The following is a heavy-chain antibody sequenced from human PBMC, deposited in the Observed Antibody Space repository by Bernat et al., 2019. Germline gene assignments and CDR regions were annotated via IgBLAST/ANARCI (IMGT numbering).Heavy chain of an antibody. V-gene: IGHV3-23*01. CDR1: GFTFSTYT. CDR2: ILGSGGAK. J-gene: IGHJ4*02. D-gene: IGHD6-13*01. Sequence: EVQLLESGGGLVQPGGSLRLSCAASGFTFSTYTMSWVRQSPGKGLDWVSTILGSGGAKYNAYSVKGRFTICRDNAKNTLYLQMNRLGAEDTAVYYCAKVKLATSSWYGSDDRGRGTLVTVCS. CDR3: AKVKLATSSWYGSDD.